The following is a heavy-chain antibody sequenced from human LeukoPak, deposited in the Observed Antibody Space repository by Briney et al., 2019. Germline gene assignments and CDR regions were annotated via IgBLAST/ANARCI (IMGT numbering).Heavy chain of an antibody. CDR3: ARKVGEMAQHVFNI. V-gene: IGHV1-69*04. CDR2: IIPILGIA. J-gene: IGHJ3*02. D-gene: IGHD5-24*01. CDR1: GGTFSSYA. Sequence: GASVKVSCKASGGTFSSYAISWVRQAPGQGLEWMGRIIPILGIANYAQKFQGRVTITADKSTSTAYMELSSLRSEDTAVYYCARKVGEMAQHVFNIWAKGKRATVSS.